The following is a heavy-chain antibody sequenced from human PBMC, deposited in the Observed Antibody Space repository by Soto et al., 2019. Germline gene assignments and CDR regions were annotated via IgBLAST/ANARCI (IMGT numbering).Heavy chain of an antibody. J-gene: IGHJ4*02. CDR1: GFTFSSYS. CDR3: ARDPVRGYQRKFDY. V-gene: IGHV3-21*01. Sequence: VGSLRLSCAASGFTFSSYSMNWVRQAPGKGLEWVSSISSSSSYIYYADSVKGRFTISRDNAKNSLYLQMNSLRAEDTAVYYCARDPVRGYQRKFDYWGQGTLVTVSS. D-gene: IGHD3-22*01. CDR2: ISSSSSYI.